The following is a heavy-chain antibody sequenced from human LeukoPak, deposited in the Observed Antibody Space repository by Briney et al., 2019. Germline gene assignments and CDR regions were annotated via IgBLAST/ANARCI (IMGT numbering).Heavy chain of an antibody. V-gene: IGHV3-7*01. CDR2: IKQDGSEK. J-gene: IGHJ4*02. D-gene: IGHD3-10*01. CDR1: GFTFSSYW. CDR3: ATDTGLLWFGELLHY. Sequence: GSLRLSCAASGFTFSSYWMTWVRQAPGKGLEWVANIKQDGSEKYYVDSVKGRFTISRDNAKNSVYLQMHSLRAEDTAVYYCATDTGLLWFGELLHYWGQGTLVTVSS.